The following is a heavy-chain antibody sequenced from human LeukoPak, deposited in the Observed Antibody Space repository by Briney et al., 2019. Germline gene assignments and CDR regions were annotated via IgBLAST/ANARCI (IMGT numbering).Heavy chain of an antibody. CDR1: GGSISSSSYY. D-gene: IGHD3/OR15-3a*01. J-gene: IGHJ6*03. CDR2: IYYSGST. CDR3: ARWTYYMDV. V-gene: IGHV4-39*01. Sequence: SETLSLTCTVSGGSISSSSYYWGWIRQPPGKGLEWIGSIYYSGSTYYNPSLKSRVTISVDTSKNQFSLKLSSVTAADTTVYYCARWTYYMDVWGKGTTVTVSS.